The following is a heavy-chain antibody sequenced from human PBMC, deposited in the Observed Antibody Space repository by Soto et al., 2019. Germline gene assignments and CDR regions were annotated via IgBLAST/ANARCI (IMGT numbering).Heavy chain of an antibody. Sequence: PSETLSLTCTVSGGSISSSSYYWGWIRQPPGKGLEWIGSIYYSGSTYYNPSLKSRVTISVDTSKNQFYLKLSSVTAADTAVYYCARHPSRFGGYYYYYYGMDVWGQGTTVTVSS. V-gene: IGHV4-39*01. CDR1: GGSISSSSYY. J-gene: IGHJ6*02. CDR3: ARHPSRFGGYYYYYYGMDV. CDR2: IYYSGST. D-gene: IGHD3-10*01.